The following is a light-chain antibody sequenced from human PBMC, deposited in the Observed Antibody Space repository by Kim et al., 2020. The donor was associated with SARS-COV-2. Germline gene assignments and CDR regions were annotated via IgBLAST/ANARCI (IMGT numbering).Light chain of an antibody. V-gene: IGLV2-14*03. CDR2: DVS. J-gene: IGLJ3*02. CDR3: SSYTTSSTLV. Sequence: GQSITISCTGTSDDIGYFDYVSWYQQHPGEAPKLMIYDVSNRPSGVSNRFSGSKSDNTASLTISGLQPEDEADYYCSSYTTSSTLVFGGGTKLTVL. CDR1: SDDIGYFDY.